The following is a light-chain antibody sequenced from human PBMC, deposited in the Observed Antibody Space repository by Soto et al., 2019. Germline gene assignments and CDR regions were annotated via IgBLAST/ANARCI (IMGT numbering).Light chain of an antibody. CDR1: QSVDSL. Sequence: EIVFTQSPATLSVSPGEGATLSCRADQSVDSLLAWYQQRPGQAPRLLIYRASTRAAGIPDRFSGSGSGTEFTLTISSLQSEDFAAYYCQQYNKWPITVGQGTRREIK. CDR2: RAS. CDR3: QQYNKWPIT. V-gene: IGKV3-15*01. J-gene: IGKJ5*01.